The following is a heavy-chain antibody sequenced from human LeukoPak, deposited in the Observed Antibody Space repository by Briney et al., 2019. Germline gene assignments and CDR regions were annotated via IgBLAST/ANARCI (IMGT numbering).Heavy chain of an antibody. V-gene: IGHV3-23*01. D-gene: IGHD2-2*01. CDR3: AKDGSPEIVVVPAAPRWFDP. J-gene: IGHJ5*02. Sequence: PGGSLRLSCAAPGFTFSSYAMSWVRQAPGKGLEWVSAISGSGGSTYYADSVKGRFTISRDNSKNTLYLQMNSLRAEDTAVYYCAKDGSPEIVVVPAAPRWFDPWGQGTLVTVSS. CDR1: GFTFSSYA. CDR2: ISGSGGST.